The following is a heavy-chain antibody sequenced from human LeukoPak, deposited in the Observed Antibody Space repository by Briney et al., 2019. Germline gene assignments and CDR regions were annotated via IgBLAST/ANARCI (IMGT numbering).Heavy chain of an antibody. CDR2: ISGSGGST. D-gene: IGHD5-18*01. CDR3: AKPGYSYGYGWFDP. V-gene: IGHV3-23*01. Sequence: GGSLRLSCAVSGFTFSSYAMSWVRQAPGKGLEWVSAISGSGGSTYYADSVKGRFTISRDNSKNTLYLQMNSLRAEDTAVYYCAKPGYSYGYGWFDPWGQGTLVTVSS. CDR1: GFTFSSYA. J-gene: IGHJ5*02.